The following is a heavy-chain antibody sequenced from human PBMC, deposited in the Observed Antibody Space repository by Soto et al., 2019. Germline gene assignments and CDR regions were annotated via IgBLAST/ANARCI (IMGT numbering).Heavy chain of an antibody. J-gene: IGHJ4*02. CDR1: GGTFNNYA. D-gene: IGHD5-12*01. Sequence: QVQLVQSGAEVKRPGSSVKVSCKASGGTFNNYALSWVRQAPGQGLEWTGGLIPIFNSANYAQKFQGRVTITADDSTSTAYMELRSLRPDDTAVYYCAREVTVASYSFDFWGQGTLVTVSS. CDR2: LIPIFNSA. V-gene: IGHV1-69*01. CDR3: AREVTVASYSFDF.